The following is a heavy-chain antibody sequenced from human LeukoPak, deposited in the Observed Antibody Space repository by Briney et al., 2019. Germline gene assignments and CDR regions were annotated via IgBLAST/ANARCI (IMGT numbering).Heavy chain of an antibody. Sequence: PSQTLSLTCAVSGGSISSGGYSWSWIRQPPGKGLEWIGYSYHSGSTYYNPSLKSRVTISVDRSKNQFSLKLSSVTAADTAVYYCARTYYDILTGYPRDAFDIWGQGTMVTVSS. CDR2: SYHSGST. CDR1: GGSISSGGYS. V-gene: IGHV4-30-2*01. D-gene: IGHD3-9*01. J-gene: IGHJ3*02. CDR3: ARTYYDILTGYPRDAFDI.